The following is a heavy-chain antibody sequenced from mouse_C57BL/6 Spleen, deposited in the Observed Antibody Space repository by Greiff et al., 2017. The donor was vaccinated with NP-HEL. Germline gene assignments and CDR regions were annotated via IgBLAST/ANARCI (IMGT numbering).Heavy chain of an antibody. D-gene: IGHD3-2*02. J-gene: IGHJ2*01. V-gene: IGHV1-55*01. CDR1: GYTFTSYW. Sequence: VQLQQPGAELVKPGASVKMSCKASGYTFTSYWITWVKQRPGQGLEWIGDIYPGSGSTNYNEKFKSKATLTVDTSSSTAYMQLSSLTSEDSAVYYCARRTAQAYYFDYWGQGTTLTVSS. CDR3: ARRTAQAYYFDY. CDR2: IYPGSGST.